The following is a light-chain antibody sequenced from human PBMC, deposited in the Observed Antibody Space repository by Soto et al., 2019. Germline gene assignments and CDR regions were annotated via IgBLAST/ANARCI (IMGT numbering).Light chain of an antibody. Sequence: QSVLTQPASVSGPPGQSITISCTGTSSDVGGYNYVSWYQQHPGKAPKLMIYEVSNRPSGVSNRFSGSKSGNTASLTISGLQAEDEADYYCSSYRSSSTVFGTGTKVT. CDR3: SSYRSSSTV. J-gene: IGLJ1*01. CDR2: EVS. V-gene: IGLV2-14*01. CDR1: SSDVGGYNY.